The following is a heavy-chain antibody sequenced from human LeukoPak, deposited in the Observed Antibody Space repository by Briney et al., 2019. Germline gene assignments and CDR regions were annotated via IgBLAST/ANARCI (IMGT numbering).Heavy chain of an antibody. CDR1: GFTFSSYE. J-gene: IGHJ3*02. V-gene: IGHV3-48*03. D-gene: IGHD3-22*01. CDR3: ARVSDSDHYDSSGSDGDAFDI. Sequence: GGSLRLSCAASGFTFSSYEMNWVRQAPGKGLEWVSYISSSGSTIYYADSVKGRFTISRDNAKNSLYLQMNSLRAEDTAVYYCARVSDSDHYDSSGSDGDAFDIWGQGQWSPSLQ. CDR2: ISSSGSTI.